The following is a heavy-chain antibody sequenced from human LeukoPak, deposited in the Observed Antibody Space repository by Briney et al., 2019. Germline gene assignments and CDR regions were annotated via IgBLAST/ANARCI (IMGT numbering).Heavy chain of an antibody. D-gene: IGHD2-21*02. J-gene: IGHJ5*02. V-gene: IGHV4-38-2*02. CDR3: ARGPVVVTAIGGFNWFDP. CDR1: GYSISSGYY. Sequence: SETLSLTCTVSGYSISSGYYWGWIRQPPGKGLEWIGSIYHSGSTYYNPSLKSRVTISVDTCKNQFSLKLSSVTAADTAVYYCARGPVVVTAIGGFNWFDPWGQGTLVTVSS. CDR2: IYHSGST.